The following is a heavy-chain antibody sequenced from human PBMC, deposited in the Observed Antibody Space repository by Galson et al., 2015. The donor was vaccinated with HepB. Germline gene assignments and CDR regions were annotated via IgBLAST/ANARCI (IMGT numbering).Heavy chain of an antibody. D-gene: IGHD2-21*02. Sequence: LSLTCTVSGGSINSNYWSWIRQPPGKGLEWIGYIYYSGSTNYNPSLKSRVTISVDTSKNQFSLKLSSVTAADTAVYYCARSSAYCGGDCYPLELDYWGQGTLVTVSS. V-gene: IGHV4-59*01. CDR1: GGSINSNY. CDR2: IYYSGST. J-gene: IGHJ4*02. CDR3: ARSSAYCGGDCYPLELDY.